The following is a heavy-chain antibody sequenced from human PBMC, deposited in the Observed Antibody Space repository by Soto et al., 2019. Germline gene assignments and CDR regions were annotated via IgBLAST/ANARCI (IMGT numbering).Heavy chain of an antibody. D-gene: IGHD3-22*01. V-gene: IGHV1-69*13. Sequence: GASVKVSCKASGGTFSSYAISWVRQAPGQGLEWMGGIIPIFGTANYAQKFQGGVTITADESTSTAYMELSSLRSEDTAVYYCARGGTDSSGHDYWGQGTLITVSS. J-gene: IGHJ4*02. CDR3: ARGGTDSSGHDY. CDR2: IIPIFGTA. CDR1: GGTFSSYA.